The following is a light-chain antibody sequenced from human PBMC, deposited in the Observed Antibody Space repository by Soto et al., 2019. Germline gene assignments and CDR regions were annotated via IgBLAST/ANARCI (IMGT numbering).Light chain of an antibody. J-gene: IGKJ3*01. V-gene: IGKV3-11*01. CDR1: ETISKS. CDR2: DVS. Sequence: EIVLTQSPATLSLPPGERATLSCRASETISKSLAWYQQRRGQPPRLLMYDVSSRASDLPARFNGSGSGTDFTLTISSLEPEDFAIYYCRQRINWPFTFGPGTKVDF. CDR3: RQRINWPFT.